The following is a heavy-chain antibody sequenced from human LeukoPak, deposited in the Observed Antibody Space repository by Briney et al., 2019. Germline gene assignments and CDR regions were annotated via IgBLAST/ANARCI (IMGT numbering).Heavy chain of an antibody. CDR3: ARVPGRGQWLRDYFGY. CDR1: GGSISSSGYY. CDR2: IYYSGST. J-gene: IGHJ4*02. Sequence: SEPLSLTCSVSGGSISSSGYYWGWIRQPPGKGLEWSGYIYYSGSTNYNPSLKSRVTISVDTSKNQFSLKLSSVTAADTAVYYCARVPGRGQWLRDYFGYWGQGTLVTVSS. D-gene: IGHD5-12*01. V-gene: IGHV4-61*05.